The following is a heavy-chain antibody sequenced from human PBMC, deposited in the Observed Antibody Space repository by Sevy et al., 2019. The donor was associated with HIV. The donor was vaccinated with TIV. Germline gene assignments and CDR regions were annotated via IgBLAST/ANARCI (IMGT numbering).Heavy chain of an antibody. V-gene: IGHV1-24*01. J-gene: IGHJ4*02. Sequence: ASVKVSCKVPRYTLSEVSMHWVRQAPGKGLEWMGGFVPEDGERVYAQTFQGRVTVAEDTLTDTAYLEVTNLRSEDTATYFCVIGDTPRLTGSGTRLKDQSLNYFEFWGQGTLVTVSS. D-gene: IGHD3-16*02. CDR3: VIGDTPRLTGSGTRLKDQSLNYFEF. CDR1: RYTLSEVS. CDR2: FVPEDGER.